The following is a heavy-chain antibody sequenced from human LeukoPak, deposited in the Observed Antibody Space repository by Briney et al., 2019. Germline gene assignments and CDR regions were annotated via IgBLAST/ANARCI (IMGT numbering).Heavy chain of an antibody. V-gene: IGHV4-39*07. J-gene: IGHJ4*02. CDR1: GGSISSSSYY. CDR2: IYYSGST. Sequence: PSETLSLTCTVSGGSISSSSYYWGWIRQPPGKGLEWIGSIYYSGSTYYNPSLKSRVTISVDTSKNQFSLKLSSVTAADTAVYYCAKSKEVVTDAFDYWGQGTLVTVSS. CDR3: AKSKEVVTDAFDY. D-gene: IGHD2-21*02.